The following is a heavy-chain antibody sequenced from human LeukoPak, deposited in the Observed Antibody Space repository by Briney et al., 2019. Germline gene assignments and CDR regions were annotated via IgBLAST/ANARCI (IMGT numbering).Heavy chain of an antibody. CDR3: AKAYDTSDQTPFDY. J-gene: IGHJ4*02. D-gene: IGHD3-22*01. V-gene: IGHV3-21*04. CDR1: GFTFSSYS. CDR2: ISSSSSYI. Sequence: GGSLRLSCAASGFTFSSYSMNWVRQAPGKGLEWVSSISSSSSYIYYADSVKGRFTISRDNAKNSLYLQMTSLETEDTAFYYCAKAYDTSDQTPFDYWGQGSLVTVSS.